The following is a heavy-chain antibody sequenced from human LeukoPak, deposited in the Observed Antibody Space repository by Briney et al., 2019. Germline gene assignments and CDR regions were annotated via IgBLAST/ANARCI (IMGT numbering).Heavy chain of an antibody. Sequence: GGSLRLSCAASGFTFTNYAVMWVRQAPGQGLEWVSDINSGGAPRYADSVKGRFTISKDNSKNTLYLQMNSLRAEDTAQYFCARDPNGDYIGAFEFWGQGTGVTVSS. J-gene: IGHJ3*01. CDR1: GFTFTNYA. CDR3: ARDPNGDYIGAFEF. D-gene: IGHD4-17*01. CDR2: INSGGAP. V-gene: IGHV3-23*01.